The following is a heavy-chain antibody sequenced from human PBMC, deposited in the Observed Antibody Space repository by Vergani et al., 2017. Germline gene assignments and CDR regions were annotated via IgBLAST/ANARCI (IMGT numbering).Heavy chain of an antibody. CDR3: ARARSNWGSRNYYYYMDV. D-gene: IGHD7-27*01. J-gene: IGHJ6*03. Sequence: QVQLQESGPGLVKPSETLSLTCTVSGGSISSYYWSWIRQPAGKGLEWIGRIYTSGSTNYNPSLKSLVTMSVDTSKNQFSLKLSSVTAADTAVYYCARARSNWGSRNYYYYMDVWGKGTTVTVSS. V-gene: IGHV4-4*07. CDR2: IYTSGST. CDR1: GGSISSYY.